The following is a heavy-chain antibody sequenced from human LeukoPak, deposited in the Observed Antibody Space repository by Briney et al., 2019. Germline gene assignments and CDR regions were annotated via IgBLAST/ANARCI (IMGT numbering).Heavy chain of an antibody. CDR3: ARGGGLDIVVVPAAMQYYFDY. Sequence: GASVKVSCKASGYTFTNYAISWVRQAPGQGLEWMGWISAYNGNTNYSHKLQGRVTMTTDTSTSTAYMEVRSLRSDDTAVYYCARGGGLDIVVVPAAMQYYFDYWGQGTLVTVSS. V-gene: IGHV1-18*01. J-gene: IGHJ4*02. D-gene: IGHD2-2*01. CDR2: ISAYNGNT. CDR1: GYTFTNYA.